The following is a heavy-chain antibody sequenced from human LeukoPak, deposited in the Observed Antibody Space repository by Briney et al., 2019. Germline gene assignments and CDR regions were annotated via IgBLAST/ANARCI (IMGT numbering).Heavy chain of an antibody. V-gene: IGHV4-34*01. Sequence: SETLSLTCAVYGGSFSGYYWSWIRQPPGKGLEWIGEINHSGSTNYNPSLKSRVTISVDTSKNQFSLKLSSVTAADTAVYYRARRLTPHRKRFRNCSSTSCYSWFDPWGQGTLVTVSS. CDR3: ARRLTPHRKRFRNCSSTSCYSWFDP. D-gene: IGHD2-2*02. CDR2: INHSGST. J-gene: IGHJ5*02. CDR1: GGSFSGYY.